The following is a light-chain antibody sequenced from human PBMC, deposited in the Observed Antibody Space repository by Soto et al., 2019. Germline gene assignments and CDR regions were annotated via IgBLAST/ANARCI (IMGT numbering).Light chain of an antibody. J-gene: IGKJ4*01. CDR2: LAS. CDR3: LQDSNYPLT. V-gene: IGKV1-6*02. CDR1: QGIRNA. Sequence: ATQLTQSPSSLSASVGDMVNISCRASQGIRNAIGWYQQKPGRAPSLLIYLASYLQTGVPRRFRGSGSGTDFTLTISSLQPEDFCTYYCLQDSNYPLTFGAGTRVDFK.